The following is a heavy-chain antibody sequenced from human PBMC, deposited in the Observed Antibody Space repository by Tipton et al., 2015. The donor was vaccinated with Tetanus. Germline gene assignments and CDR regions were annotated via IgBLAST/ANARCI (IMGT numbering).Heavy chain of an antibody. D-gene: IGHD3-10*01. Sequence: QEQLVQSGAEMKKPGASVKVSCKASGYPLTGYYMHWVRQAPGQGLEWMGRINPKNGGTNRAQKFQGRVTMTRDTSINAVYIELSRLTSDDTAVYYCARDVRVAQSDAFDIWGQGTMVTVSS. J-gene: IGHJ3*02. CDR2: INPKNGGT. CDR3: ARDVRVAQSDAFDI. CDR1: GYPLTGYY. V-gene: IGHV1-2*06.